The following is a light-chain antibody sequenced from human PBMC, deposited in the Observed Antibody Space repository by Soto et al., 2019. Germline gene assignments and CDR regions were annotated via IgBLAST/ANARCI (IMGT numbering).Light chain of an antibody. CDR1: DFETKR. Sequence: SNALIRPPSVSVAPGQTARISCGGADFETKRVHFYQQRPGQAPILVVYDNNDRPSGIPERFTGSHSGNTATLTISRVEAGDEADYYCQVWESFSEHPYVFGGGTKVTVL. CDR3: QVWESFSEHPYV. V-gene: IGLV3-21*02. J-gene: IGLJ1*01. CDR2: DNN.